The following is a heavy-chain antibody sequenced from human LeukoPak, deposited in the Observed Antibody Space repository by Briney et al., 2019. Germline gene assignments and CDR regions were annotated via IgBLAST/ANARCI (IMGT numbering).Heavy chain of an antibody. D-gene: IGHD6-19*01. CDR1: GFTFSNYD. Sequence: GGSLRLSCAASGFTFSNYDMHWVRQPAGKGLEWVSSIGPAGDTYYPDSVKGRFTISRDNAENFLYLQMYSLRAGDTAVYYCARETPVAGTNFYAMDVWGQGTTVTVSS. CDR3: ARETPVAGTNFYAMDV. CDR2: IGPAGDT. V-gene: IGHV3-13*01. J-gene: IGHJ6*02.